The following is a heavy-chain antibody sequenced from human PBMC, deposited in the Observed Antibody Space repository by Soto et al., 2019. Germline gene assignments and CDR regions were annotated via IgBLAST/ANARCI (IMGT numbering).Heavy chain of an antibody. Sequence: RXACAASVFTFSSDSINWVRQAPGKGLEWVSSISSSSSYIYYADSVKGRFTISRDNAKNTLYLQMNSLRAEDTAVYFCARGRSTTVFGVVSYWGQGTQVTVSS. V-gene: IGHV3-21*01. D-gene: IGHD3-3*01. CDR2: ISSSSSYI. J-gene: IGHJ4*02. CDR3: ARGRSTTVFGVVSY. CDR1: VFTFSSDS.